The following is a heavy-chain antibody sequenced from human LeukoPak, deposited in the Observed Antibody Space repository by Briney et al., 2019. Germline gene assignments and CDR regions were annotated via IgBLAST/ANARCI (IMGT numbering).Heavy chain of an antibody. CDR3: ARGPIGYCSSTSCWLFDP. CDR2: ISSSSSYI. V-gene: IGHV3-21*01. J-gene: IGHJ5*02. D-gene: IGHD2-2*01. Sequence: PGGSLRLSCAASGFTFSSYSMNWVRQAPGKGLEWVSSISSSSSYIYYADSVKGRFTLSRDNAKNSLYLQMNSLRAEDTAVYYCARGPIGYCSSTSCWLFDPWGQGTLVTVSS. CDR1: GFTFSSYS.